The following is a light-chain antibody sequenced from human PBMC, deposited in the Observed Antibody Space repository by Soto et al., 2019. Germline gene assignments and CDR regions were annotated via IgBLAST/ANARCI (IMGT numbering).Light chain of an antibody. CDR1: QNVNGN. CDR2: SVS. Sequence: EIVLTQSPATLSVSPGESATLSCRASQNVNGNLAWYQQKPGQAPRLLLYSVSIMATGIPARFSGSGTGTEFTLTNRSLQSEDFAVFFCRQYYIGPPYTFGQGTKRDIK. V-gene: IGKV3-15*01. CDR3: RQYYIGPPYT. J-gene: IGKJ2*01.